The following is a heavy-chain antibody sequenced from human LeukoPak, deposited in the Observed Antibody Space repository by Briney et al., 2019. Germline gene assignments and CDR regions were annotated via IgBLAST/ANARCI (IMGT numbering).Heavy chain of an antibody. V-gene: IGHV3-30*03. CDR2: ISYDGNNK. CDR3: ARDGASEGGSSHPMDV. D-gene: IGHD6-13*01. Sequence: PGRSLRLSCAASGFTFSSYGMHWVRQAPGKGLEWVAVISYDGNNKYYADSVKGRLTISRDNSKNSLYLQMNSLRAEDTAVYYCARDGASEGGSSHPMDVWGKGTTVTVSS. J-gene: IGHJ6*04. CDR1: GFTFSSYG.